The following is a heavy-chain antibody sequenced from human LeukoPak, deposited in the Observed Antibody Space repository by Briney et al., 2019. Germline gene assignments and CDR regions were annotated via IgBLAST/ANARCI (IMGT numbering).Heavy chain of an antibody. Sequence: GGSLRLSCVASGFTFSSYWIHWVRQAPGKGLGWVSRINGDGGSTDYADSVKGRFTVSRDNARNTLFLQMNSLRAEDTAVYYCVRGGVDYWGQGTLVTVSS. CDR3: VRGGVDY. CDR2: INGDGGST. CDR1: GFTFSSYW. D-gene: IGHD3-16*01. V-gene: IGHV3-74*01. J-gene: IGHJ4*02.